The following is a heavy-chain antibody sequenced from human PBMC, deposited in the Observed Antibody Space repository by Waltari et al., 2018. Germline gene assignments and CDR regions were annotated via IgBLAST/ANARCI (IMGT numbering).Heavy chain of an antibody. J-gene: IGHJ6*02. V-gene: IGHV4-34*01. CDR1: GGSFSGYY. CDR3: ARDAPWLAVAEVGMDV. Sequence: QVQLQQWGAGLLKPSETLSLTCAVYGGSFSGYYWSWIRQPPGKGLEWIGEINHSGSTNYNPSLKSRVTISVDTSKNQFSLKLSSVTAADTAVYYCARDAPWLAVAEVGMDVWGQGTTVTVSS. D-gene: IGHD6-19*01. CDR2: INHSGST.